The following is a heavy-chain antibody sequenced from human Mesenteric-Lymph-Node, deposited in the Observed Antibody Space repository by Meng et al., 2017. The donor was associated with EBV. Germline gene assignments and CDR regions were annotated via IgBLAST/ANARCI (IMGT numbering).Heavy chain of an antibody. J-gene: IGHJ4*02. CDR2: ISVDSGNT. CDR1: GYTFTSYG. D-gene: IGHD3-16*01. Sequence: VPLLQPGAERRKPWASVKVSCETSGYTFTSYGINWVRQAPGQGLEWMGWISVDSGNTNYAQKVRDRVTMTTDFSTNTAYMELRSLTSDDTAVYYCARGGLSIDYWGLGTLVTVSS. V-gene: IGHV1-18*01. CDR3: ARGGLSIDY.